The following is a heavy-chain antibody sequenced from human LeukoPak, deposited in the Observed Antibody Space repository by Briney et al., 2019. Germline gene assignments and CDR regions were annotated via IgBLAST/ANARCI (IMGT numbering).Heavy chain of an antibody. CDR3: ASLGGYNPPNDY. CDR1: GYTFSSYA. V-gene: IGHV1-69*13. Sequence: SVKVSCKAFGYTFSSYAISWVRQAPGQGLEWMGGIIPIFGTANYAQKFQGRVTITADESTSTAYMELSSLRSEDTAVYYCASLGGYNPPNDYWGQGTLVTVSS. J-gene: IGHJ4*02. CDR2: IIPIFGTA. D-gene: IGHD5-24*01.